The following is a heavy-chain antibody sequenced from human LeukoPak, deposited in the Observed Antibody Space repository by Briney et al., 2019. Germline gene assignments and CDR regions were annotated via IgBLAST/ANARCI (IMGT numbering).Heavy chain of an antibody. CDR2: IYYSGST. J-gene: IGHJ4*02. CDR1: GGSISSYY. D-gene: IGHD3-22*01. V-gene: IGHV4-59*01. CDR3: ARAPASSGYLTYFDY. Sequence: SETLSLTCTVSGGSISSYYWSWIRQPPGKGLEWIGYIYYSGSTNYNPSLKSRVTISVDTSKNQFSLKLSSVTAADTAVSYCARAPASSGYLTYFDYWGQGNLVTVSS.